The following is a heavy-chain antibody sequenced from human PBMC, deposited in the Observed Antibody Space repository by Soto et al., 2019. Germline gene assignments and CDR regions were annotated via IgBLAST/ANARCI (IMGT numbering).Heavy chain of an antibody. CDR2: INAGNGNT. CDR3: ARDLGYCSGGSCPGNDAFDI. D-gene: IGHD2-15*01. J-gene: IGHJ3*02. V-gene: IGHV1-3*01. CDR1: GYTFTSYA. Sequence: QVQLVQSGAEVKKPGASVKVSCKASGYTFTSYAMHWVRQAPGQRLEWMGWINAGNGNTKYSQKFQGRVTITRDTSAITAYMELSSLRSEDTAVYYCARDLGYCSGGSCPGNDAFDIWGQGTMVTVSS.